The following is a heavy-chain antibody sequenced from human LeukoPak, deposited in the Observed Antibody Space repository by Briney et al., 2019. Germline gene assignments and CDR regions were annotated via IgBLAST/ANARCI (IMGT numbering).Heavy chain of an antibody. CDR2: ISSSSSYI. CDR3: ARPRIVGATTPFDY. V-gene: IGHV3-21*01. Sequence: GGSLRLSCAASGFTFSSYAMHWVRQAPGKGLEWVSSISSSSSYIYYADSVKGRFTISRDNAKNSLYLQMNSLRAEDTAVYYCARPRIVGATTPFDYWGQGTLVTVSS. D-gene: IGHD1-26*01. CDR1: GFTFSSYA. J-gene: IGHJ4*02.